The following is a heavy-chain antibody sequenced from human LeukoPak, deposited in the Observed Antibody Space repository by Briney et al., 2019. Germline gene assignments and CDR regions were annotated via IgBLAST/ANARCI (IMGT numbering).Heavy chain of an antibody. D-gene: IGHD2-2*01. CDR1: GYSFILYG. J-gene: IGHJ4*02. Sequence: ASVKVSCKTSGYSFILYGISWVRQAPGQGPEWMGWISTSTGDTKYTQKFQGRVTLTTDTSTSTAYMELSSLRSDDTAVYYCARGGYIVVASVLDYWGQGTLVTVSS. CDR3: ARGGYIVVASVLDY. V-gene: IGHV1-18*01. CDR2: ISTSTGDT.